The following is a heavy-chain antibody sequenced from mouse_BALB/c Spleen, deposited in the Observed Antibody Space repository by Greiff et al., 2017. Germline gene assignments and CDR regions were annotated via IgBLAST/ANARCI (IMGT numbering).Heavy chain of an antibody. CDR2: IWAGGST. CDR3: AREFSPYYGSTWFAY. CDR1: GFSLTSYG. Sequence: VKLVESGPGLVAPSQSLSITCTVSGFSLTSYGVHWVRQPPGKGLEWLGVIWAGGSTNYNSALMSRLSISKDNSKSQVFLKMNSLQTDDTAMYYCAREFSPYYGSTWFAYWGQGTLVTVSA. V-gene: IGHV2-9*02. J-gene: IGHJ3*01. D-gene: IGHD1-1*01.